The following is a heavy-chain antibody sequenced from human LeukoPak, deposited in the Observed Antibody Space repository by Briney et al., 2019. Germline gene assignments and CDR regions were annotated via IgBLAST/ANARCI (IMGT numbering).Heavy chain of an antibody. V-gene: IGHV7-4-1*02. D-gene: IGHD3-9*01. Sequence: ASVKVSCKASGYTFTCYDMNWVRQAPGQGLEWMGLINTNTGSPTYAQGFSGRFVFSLDTSVSTAYLQISSLKAEDTAVYYCARGPSVLRYFEWGITGGYFDYWGQGTLVTVSS. J-gene: IGHJ4*02. CDR3: ARGPSVLRYFEWGITGGYFDY. CDR1: GYTFTCYD. CDR2: INTNTGSP.